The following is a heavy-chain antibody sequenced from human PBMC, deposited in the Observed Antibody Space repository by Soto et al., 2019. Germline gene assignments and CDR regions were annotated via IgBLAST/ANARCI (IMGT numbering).Heavy chain of an antibody. CDR3: ARDYDTSGYTRYYFDY. D-gene: IGHD3-22*01. CDR2: INAGNGNT. Sequence: GASVKVSCKASGYTFTNYAMHWVRQAPGQRLEWMGWINAGNGNTKYSQKFQGRVTITRDTSASTAYMELSSLRSEDTAVYYCARDYDTSGYTRYYFDYWGQGTLVTVSS. V-gene: IGHV1-3*01. J-gene: IGHJ4*02. CDR1: GYTFTNYA.